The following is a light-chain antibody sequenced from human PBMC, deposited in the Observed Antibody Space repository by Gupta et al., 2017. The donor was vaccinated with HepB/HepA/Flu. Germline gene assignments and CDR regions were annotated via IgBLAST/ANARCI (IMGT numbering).Light chain of an antibody. CDR2: WAS. J-gene: IGKJ4*01. CDR3: QQDDATPIT. CDR1: QSIFYNPNNKNF. V-gene: IGKV4-1*01. Sequence: DIVMTQSPDSLAVSLGERATINCKSSQSIFYNPNNKNFLAWYQQKPGQPPKLLIYWASTRESGVPDRFSGRESGTXFTLTIXSLQAEDVAVYYCQQDDATPITFGXGTKVEIK.